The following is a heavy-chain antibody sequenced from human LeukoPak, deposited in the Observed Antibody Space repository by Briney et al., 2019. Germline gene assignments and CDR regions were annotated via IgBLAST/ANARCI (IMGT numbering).Heavy chain of an antibody. V-gene: IGHV3-7*01. Sequence: GGSLRLSCATSGFTFSSYWMTWVRQAPGKGLEWVANINQDGSEKYYVDSLKGRLTISRDNAQNSLYLQLNSLRAEDTAVYYCARDLGQYYDTSDNWFDPWGQGTLVTVSS. CDR1: GFTFSSYW. CDR2: INQDGSEK. D-gene: IGHD3-22*01. CDR3: ARDLGQYYDTSDNWFDP. J-gene: IGHJ5*02.